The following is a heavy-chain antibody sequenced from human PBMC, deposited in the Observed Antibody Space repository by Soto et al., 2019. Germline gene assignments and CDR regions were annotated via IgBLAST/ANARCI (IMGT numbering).Heavy chain of an antibody. CDR3: ARDEGIAAAVDY. J-gene: IGHJ4*02. V-gene: IGHV1-69*06. D-gene: IGHD6-13*01. CDR2: IILIFGNA. CDR1: GGTFSSYA. Sequence: SVKVSCKASGGTFSSYAIRWVRQAPGQGLEWMGGIILIFGNANYAQKFQDRVTITADKSTSTAYMELSSLRSEDTAVYYCARDEGIAAAVDYWGQGTLVTVSS.